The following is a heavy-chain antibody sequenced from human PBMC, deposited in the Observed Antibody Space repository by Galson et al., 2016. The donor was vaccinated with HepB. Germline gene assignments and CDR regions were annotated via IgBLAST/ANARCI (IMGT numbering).Heavy chain of an antibody. CDR3: ARGEKGYSVGAS. CDR2: INNDGVEK. CDR1: GYTFRNYW. Sequence: SLRLSCATSGYTFRNYWISWVRQAPGKGLEWVANINNDGVEKNYAGSVKGRFTISRDNAKNSLYLQMDSLRVEDTGFYYCARGEKGYSVGASWGQGTLVTVSS. V-gene: IGHV3-7*01. J-gene: IGHJ5*02. D-gene: IGHD3-22*01.